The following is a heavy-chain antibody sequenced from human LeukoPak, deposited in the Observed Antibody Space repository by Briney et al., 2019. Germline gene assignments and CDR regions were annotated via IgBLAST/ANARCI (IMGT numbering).Heavy chain of an antibody. D-gene: IGHD3-22*01. CDR2: IYASGSS. V-gene: IGHV4-4*07. CDR1: GVSFSSYW. J-gene: IGHJ4*03. CDR3: ARCLNTYYYSNSGYSPSRYPADY. Sequence: SETLTLSCAVSGVSFSSYWWNWVRQPAGKGLEWIGRIYASGSSNYNPSLKRRITMSVDTSKNMSREKLSSTPAVDMKVYYCARCLNTYYYSNSGYSPSRYPADYWGQGTTVIVSS.